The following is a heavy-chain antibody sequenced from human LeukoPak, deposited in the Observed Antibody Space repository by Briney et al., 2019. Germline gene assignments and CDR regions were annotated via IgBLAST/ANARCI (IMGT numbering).Heavy chain of an antibody. CDR3: AREVGATSFDY. CDR2: ISNGDTTI. V-gene: IGHV3-11*01. CDR1: GFSVGDYY. J-gene: IGHJ4*02. Sequence: GGSLRLSCAASGFSVGDYYMNWIRQAPGKGLEWVSYISNGDTTIYYADSLKGRFTISRDNAKNSLYLQMNSLRAEDTAVYYCAREVGATSFDYWGQGTLVTVSS. D-gene: IGHD1-26*01.